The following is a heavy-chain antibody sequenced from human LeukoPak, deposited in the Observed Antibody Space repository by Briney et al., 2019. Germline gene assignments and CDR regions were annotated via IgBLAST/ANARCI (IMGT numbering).Heavy chain of an antibody. CDR1: GYTFTSYG. J-gene: IGHJ4*02. CDR3: ARWSPPVNAAAGPQNGYDY. D-gene: IGHD6-13*01. V-gene: IGHV1-18*01. Sequence: ASVKVSCKASGYTFTSYGISWVRQAPGQGLEWMGWISAYNGNTNYAQKLQGRVTMTTDTSTSTAYMELRSLRSDDTAVYYCARWSPPVNAAAGPQNGYDYWGQGTLVTVSS. CDR2: ISAYNGNT.